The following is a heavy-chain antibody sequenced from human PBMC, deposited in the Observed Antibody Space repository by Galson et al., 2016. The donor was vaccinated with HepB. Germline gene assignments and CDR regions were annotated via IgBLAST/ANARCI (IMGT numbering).Heavy chain of an antibody. CDR2: SRNRANSYTT. V-gene: IGHV3-72*01. CDR3: ASCYGDYSSSAFDL. D-gene: IGHD4-17*01. J-gene: IGHJ3*01. CDR1: GLTFSDHY. Sequence: SLRLSCAASGLTFSDHYLHWVRQAPGKGLEWVGRSRNRANSYTTEYAASVEGRFTISRDNSRNSLYLQMNNLKSEDTAVYYCASCYGDYSSSAFDLWGQGTMVTVSS.